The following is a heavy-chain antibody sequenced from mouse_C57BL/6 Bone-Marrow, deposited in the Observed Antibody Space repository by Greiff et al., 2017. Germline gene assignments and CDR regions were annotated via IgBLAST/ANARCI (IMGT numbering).Heavy chain of an antibody. V-gene: IGHV14-1*01. CDR1: GFNIKDYS. Sequence: EVQLQQSGAELVRPGASVKLSCTASGFNIKDYSMHWVKQRPEQGLEWIGRIDPEDGDTEYAPKFQGKATMTADTSSNTADLQLSSLTSEDTAVYYCRWLLYAMDYWGQGTSVTVSS. D-gene: IGHD2-3*01. CDR3: RWLLYAMDY. CDR2: IDPEDGDT. J-gene: IGHJ4*01.